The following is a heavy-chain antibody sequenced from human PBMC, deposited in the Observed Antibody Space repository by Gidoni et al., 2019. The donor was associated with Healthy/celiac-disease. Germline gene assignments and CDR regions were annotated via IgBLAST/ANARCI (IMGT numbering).Heavy chain of an antibody. V-gene: IGHV3-23*01. CDR2: ISGSGGST. CDR3: AKDRGIAVAGTYVP. CDR1: GFTFSSYA. Sequence: EVQLLESGGGLVQPGGSLRLSCAASGFTFSSYAMSWVRQAPGKGLEWVSAISGSGGSTYYADSVNGRFTISRDNSKNTLYLQMNSLRAEDTAVYYCAKDRGIAVAGTYVPWGQGTLVTVSS. D-gene: IGHD6-19*01. J-gene: IGHJ5*02.